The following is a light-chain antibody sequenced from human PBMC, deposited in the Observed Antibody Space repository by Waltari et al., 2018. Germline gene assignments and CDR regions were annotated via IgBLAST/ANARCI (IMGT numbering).Light chain of an antibody. CDR2: LGS. J-gene: IGKJ1*01. V-gene: IGKV2-28*01. CDR1: YSLLRSNGYNY. Sequence: VMTQSPLSLPVTPGEPASISCTSSYSLLRSNGYNYLDWYLQRPGQSPQLLIYLGSNRASGVPDRFSGSGSGTDFTLKISRVEAEDVGVYYCLQGISTPLTFGQGTKVEIK. CDR3: LQGISTPLT.